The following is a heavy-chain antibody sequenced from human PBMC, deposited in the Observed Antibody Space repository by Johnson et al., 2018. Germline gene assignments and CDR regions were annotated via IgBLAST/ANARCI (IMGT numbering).Heavy chain of an antibody. Sequence: EQLGESGGGVVQPGRSLRLSCAASGFTFSSYAMSWVRQAPGKGLEWVSAISGSGGSTYYADSVKGRFTISRDNSKNTLYLQMNSLRAEDTAVYYCAKCYGDYVYYYYGMDVWGQGTKVTVSS. J-gene: IGHJ6*02. CDR1: GFTFSSYA. CDR3: AKCYGDYVYYYYGMDV. V-gene: IGHV3-23*04. D-gene: IGHD4-17*01. CDR2: ISGSGGST.